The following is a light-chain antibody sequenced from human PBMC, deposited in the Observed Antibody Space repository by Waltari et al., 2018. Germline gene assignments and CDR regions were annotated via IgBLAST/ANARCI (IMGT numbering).Light chain of an antibody. CDR3: EQYSNWPPCT. CDR1: QSVGSN. Sequence: EIVMTHSPATLSVSPGERATLSCRASQSVGSNLAWYQQKPGQAPRLLIYSASTRATGIPARFSGSGSGTEFTLTISSLQSEDFAVYYCEQYSNWPPCTFGQGTKLEI. CDR2: SAS. J-gene: IGKJ2*02. V-gene: IGKV3D-15*01.